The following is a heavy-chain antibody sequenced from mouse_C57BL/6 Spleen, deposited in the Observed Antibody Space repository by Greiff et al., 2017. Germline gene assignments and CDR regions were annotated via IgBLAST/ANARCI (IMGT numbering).Heavy chain of an antibody. J-gene: IGHJ2*01. CDR2: IDPSDSYT. D-gene: IGHD1-1*01. Sequence: QVQLQQPGAELVMPGASVKLSCKASGYTFTSYWMHWVKQRPGQGLEWIGEIDPSDSYTNSNQKFKGKSTLTVDKSSSTAYMQLSSLTSEDSAVYYCARDYYGSRYFDYWGQGTTLTVSS. CDR3: ARDYYGSRYFDY. CDR1: GYTFTSYW. V-gene: IGHV1-69*01.